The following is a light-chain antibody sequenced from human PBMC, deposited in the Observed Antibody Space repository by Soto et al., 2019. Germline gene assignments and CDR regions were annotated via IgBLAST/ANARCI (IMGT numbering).Light chain of an antibody. CDR3: QQYGSSLHT. J-gene: IGKJ2*01. CDR2: GAS. CDR1: QSVSSSY. V-gene: IGKV3-20*01. Sequence: EIVLTQSPGTLSLSPGERATLSCRASQSVSSSYLAWYQQKPGQAPRLLIYGASSRATGIPDRFSGSVSGTDFTLTISRLEPEDFAVSYCQQYGSSLHTFGQGTKLEIK.